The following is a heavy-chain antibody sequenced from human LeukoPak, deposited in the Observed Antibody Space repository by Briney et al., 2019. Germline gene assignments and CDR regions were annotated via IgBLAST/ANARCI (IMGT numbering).Heavy chain of an antibody. Sequence: GGSLRLSCPAYGFTFSSYGMHWVRQAPCKGLEWVAFIRYDEIDKYYADSVKGRFTISRDNSKNTLYLQMNSLRIEDTAVYYCAKDCCSGASPYYMDVWGKGTTVTVSS. CDR1: GFTFSSYG. V-gene: IGHV3-30*02. J-gene: IGHJ6*03. D-gene: IGHD2-15*01. CDR3: AKDCCSGASPYYMDV. CDR2: IRYDEIDK.